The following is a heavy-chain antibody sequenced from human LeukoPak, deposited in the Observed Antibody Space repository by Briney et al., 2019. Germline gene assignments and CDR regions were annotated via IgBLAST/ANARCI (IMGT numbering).Heavy chain of an antibody. CDR1: GFTFSSYG. V-gene: IGHV3-33*01. CDR2: IWYDGSNK. CDR3: ARAGYSSSWYYLPGYYYYYGMDV. D-gene: IGHD6-13*01. J-gene: IGHJ6*02. Sequence: GRSLRLSCAASGFTFSSYGMHWVRQAPGKGLEWVAVIWYDGSNKYYADSVKGRFTISRDNSKNTLYLQMNSLRAEDTAVYYCARAGYSSSWYYLPGYYYYYGMDVWGQGTTVTVSS.